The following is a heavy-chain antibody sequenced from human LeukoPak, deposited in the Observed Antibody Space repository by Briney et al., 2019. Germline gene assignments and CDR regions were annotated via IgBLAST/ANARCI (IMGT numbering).Heavy chain of an antibody. J-gene: IGHJ6*03. Sequence: GGSLRLSCAASGFTFSSYAMHWVRQAPGKGLEWVAVISYDGSNKYYADSVKGRFTISRDNSKNTLYLQMNSLRAEDTAVYYCARESRIAAAGTYVMYYYYYMDVWGKGATVTVSS. CDR1: GFTFSSYA. V-gene: IGHV3-30*04. D-gene: IGHD6-13*01. CDR3: ARESRIAAAGTYVMYYYYYMDV. CDR2: ISYDGSNK.